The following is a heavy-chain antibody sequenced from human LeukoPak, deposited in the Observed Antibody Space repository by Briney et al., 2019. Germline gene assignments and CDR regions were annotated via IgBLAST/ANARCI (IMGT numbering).Heavy chain of an antibody. V-gene: IGHV4-30-4*08. J-gene: IGHJ4*02. CDR3: ARAPDLDYGDYEWDY. CDR1: GGSISSGDYY. D-gene: IGHD4-17*01. CDR2: IYYSGST. Sequence: SQTLSLTCTVSGGSISSGDYYWRWIRQPPGKGLEWIGYIYYSGSTYYNPSLKSRVTISVDTSKNQFSLKLSSVTAADTAVYYCARAPDLDYGDYEWDYWGQGTLVTVSS.